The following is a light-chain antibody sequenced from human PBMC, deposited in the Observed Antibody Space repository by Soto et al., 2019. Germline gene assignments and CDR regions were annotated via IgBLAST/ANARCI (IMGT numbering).Light chain of an antibody. CDR2: DAS. CDR3: QQRSNWPWT. Sequence: EIVVTQSPATLSLSPGETATLACGASQSVSSFLAGYQQKPGQAPRLLIYDASNRATGIPARFSGSGSGTDFTLTISSLEPEDFAVYYCQQRSNWPWTFGQGNKVEIK. CDR1: QSVSSF. J-gene: IGKJ1*01. V-gene: IGKV3-11*01.